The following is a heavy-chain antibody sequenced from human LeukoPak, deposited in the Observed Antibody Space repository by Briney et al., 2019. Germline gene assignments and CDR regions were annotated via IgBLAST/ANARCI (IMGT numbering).Heavy chain of an antibody. CDR1: GGSFSGYY. CDR3: ARGVYIAAAQYAY. CDR2: INHSGNT. J-gene: IGHJ4*02. Sequence: PSETLSLTCAVYGGSFSGYYWSWIRQPPGKGLEWIGEINHSGNTNYNPSLKSRVTISVDTSKNQFSLKLSSVTAADTAVYYCARGVYIAAAQYAYWGQGTLVTVSS. D-gene: IGHD6-13*01. V-gene: IGHV4-34*01.